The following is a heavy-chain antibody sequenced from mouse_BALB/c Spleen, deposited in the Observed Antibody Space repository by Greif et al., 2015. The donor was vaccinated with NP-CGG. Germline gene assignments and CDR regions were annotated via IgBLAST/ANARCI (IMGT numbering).Heavy chain of an antibody. CDR1: GFNIKDTY. CDR3: ARWDWYFDV. Sequence: VQLQQPGAELVKPGASVKLSCTASGFNIKDTYMHWVKQRPEQGLEWIGRIDPANGNTKYDPKFQGKATITADTSSNTAYLQLSSLTSVATAVYYCARWDWYFDVWGAGTTVTVSS. CDR2: IDPANGNT. V-gene: IGHV14-3*02. J-gene: IGHJ1*01.